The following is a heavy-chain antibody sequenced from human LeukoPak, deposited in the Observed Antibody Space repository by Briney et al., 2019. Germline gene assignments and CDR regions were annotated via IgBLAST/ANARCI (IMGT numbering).Heavy chain of an antibody. D-gene: IGHD4-17*01. Sequence: GSLRLSCAASGFTFSSYEMNWVRQPPGKGREWIGEIYHSGSTNYNPSLKSRVTISEDKSKNQFSLKLSSVTAADTAVYYCARERTVTHFDYWGQGTLVTVSS. CDR1: GFTFSSYEM. V-gene: IGHV4-4*02. CDR2: IYHSGST. CDR3: ARERTVTHFDY. J-gene: IGHJ4*02.